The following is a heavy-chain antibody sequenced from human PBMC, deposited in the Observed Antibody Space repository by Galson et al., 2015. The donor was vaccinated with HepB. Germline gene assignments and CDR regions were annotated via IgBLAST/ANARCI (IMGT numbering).Heavy chain of an antibody. J-gene: IGHJ4*02. Sequence: SLRLSCAASGFTFSSDAMHWVRQAPGKGLEWVAVASYEGSTKFYADSVKGRFTISRDNSQNTLYLLMSSLRTEDTAVYYCAREIMGIHVFDQWGQGTLVTVSS. D-gene: IGHD3-16*01. CDR2: ASYEGSTK. CDR3: AREIMGIHVFDQ. CDR1: GFTFSSDA. V-gene: IGHV3-30*04.